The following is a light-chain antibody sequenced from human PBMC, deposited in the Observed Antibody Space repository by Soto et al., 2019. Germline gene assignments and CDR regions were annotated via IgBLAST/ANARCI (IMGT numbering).Light chain of an antibody. CDR3: QQYYSTPFT. CDR1: QIVSYSSNNKNY. Sequence: DIVMTQSPDSLAVSLGERATINCKSSQIVSYSSNNKNYLAWYQQKPGQPPKLLIYWASTRESGVPDRFNGSGSATDFTLTISSLEAEDVAVYYCQQYYSTPFTFGQGTKLEIK. V-gene: IGKV4-1*01. J-gene: IGKJ2*01. CDR2: WAS.